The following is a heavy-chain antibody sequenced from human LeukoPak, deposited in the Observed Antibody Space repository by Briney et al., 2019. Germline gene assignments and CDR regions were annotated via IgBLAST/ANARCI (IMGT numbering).Heavy chain of an antibody. J-gene: IGHJ4*02. V-gene: IGHV4-39*07. CDR2: IYHSGST. CDR1: GGSITRSYYY. D-gene: IGHD5-18*01. CDR3: ARKGDTATTKYYFDY. Sequence: KPSETLSLTCTVSGGSITRSYYYWGWIRQSPGKGLEWIGEIYHSGSTNYNPSLKSRVTISVDKSKNQFSLKLSSVTAADTAVYYCARKGDTATTKYYFDYWGQGTLVTVSS.